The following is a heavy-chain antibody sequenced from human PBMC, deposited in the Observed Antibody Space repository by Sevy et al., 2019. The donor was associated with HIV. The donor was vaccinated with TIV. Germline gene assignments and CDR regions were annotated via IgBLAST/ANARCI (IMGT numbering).Heavy chain of an antibody. CDR2: FYYTGNS. V-gene: IGHV4-59*11. Sequence: SETLSLTCSVSGGSITSHYWSWIRQPPGKGLEFIGYFYYTGNSDYNPSLKNRVTMSADTSKNQFSLKLTSVTAADTGVYYCARLPSPYYDATGDLIREYFFQFWGRGTLVTVSS. CDR3: ARLPSPYYDATGDLIREYFFQF. CDR1: GGSITSHY. D-gene: IGHD3-22*01. J-gene: IGHJ4*02.